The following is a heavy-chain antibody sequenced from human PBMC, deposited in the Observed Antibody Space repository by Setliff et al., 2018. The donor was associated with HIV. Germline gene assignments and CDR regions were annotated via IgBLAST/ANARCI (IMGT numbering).Heavy chain of an antibody. D-gene: IGHD4-17*01. CDR1: GYTFTGYY. V-gene: IGHV1-69*10. CDR3: ARDQGLTVTHSDDAFDI. CDR2: IIPILGIA. J-gene: IGHJ3*02. Sequence: SVKVSCKAPGYTFTGYYMHWVRQAPGQGLEWMGGIIPILGIANYAQKFQGRVTITADESTSTAYMELSSLRSEDTAVYYCARDQGLTVTHSDDAFDIWGQGTMVTVS.